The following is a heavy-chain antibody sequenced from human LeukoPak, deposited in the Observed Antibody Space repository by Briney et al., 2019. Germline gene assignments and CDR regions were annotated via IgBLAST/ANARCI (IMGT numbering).Heavy chain of an antibody. Sequence: GGSLRLSCAASGYTFSSYSMNWVRQAPGKGLEWISYISSSASAMYYADSVKGRFTISRDNAKTSLYLQMNSLGAENTAVYYCARDAFYCSSTSCYDYWGQGTLVTVSS. D-gene: IGHD2-2*01. J-gene: IGHJ4*02. V-gene: IGHV3-48*04. CDR3: ARDAFYCSSTSCYDY. CDR1: GYTFSSYS. CDR2: ISSSASAM.